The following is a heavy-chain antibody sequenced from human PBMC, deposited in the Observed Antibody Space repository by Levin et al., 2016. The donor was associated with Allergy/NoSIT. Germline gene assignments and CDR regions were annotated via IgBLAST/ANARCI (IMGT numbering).Heavy chain of an antibody. D-gene: IGHD5-12*01. J-gene: IGHJ4*02. CDR3: ARGYSGHIEYFDY. V-gene: IGHV4-59*08. Sequence: SETLSLTCTVSGGSITKYYWSWIRQPPRKRLEFIGYISDSGTTTYNPSLKRRLTISVDTSKNKLSLRLSSVTAADTAVYYCARGYSGHIEYFDYWGQGTLVTVSS. CDR1: GGSITKYY. CDR2: ISDSGTT.